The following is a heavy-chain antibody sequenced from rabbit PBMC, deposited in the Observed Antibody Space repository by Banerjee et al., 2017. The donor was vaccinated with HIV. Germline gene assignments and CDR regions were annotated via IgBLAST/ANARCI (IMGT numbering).Heavy chain of an antibody. D-gene: IGHD4-1*01. CDR1: GFDFSTYS. Sequence: QLVESGGGLVQPGGSLKLSCKASGFDFSTYSMSWVRQAPGKGLEWIGYIVPIFGVTYYANWVNGRFTISSHNAQNTLYLQLNSLTAADTATYFCARDRGSGWGDAFDPWGQGTLVTVS. CDR3: ARDRGSGWGDAFDP. J-gene: IGHJ2*01. V-gene: IGHV1S7*01. CDR2: IVPIFGVT.